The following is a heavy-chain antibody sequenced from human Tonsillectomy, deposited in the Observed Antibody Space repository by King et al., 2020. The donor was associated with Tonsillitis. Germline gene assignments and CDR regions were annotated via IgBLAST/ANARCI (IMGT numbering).Heavy chain of an antibody. CDR3: AKLTAWDDVFDI. J-gene: IGHJ3*02. Sequence: VQLVESGGVVVQPGGSLRLSCAASGFTFDDHTMHWVRQAPGKGLEWVSLISWDGSSIYYADSVKGRFTISRDNSKNSLYLQMNSLTTEDTALYFCAKLTAWDDVFDIWGQGTMVAVSS. V-gene: IGHV3-43*01. D-gene: IGHD2-21*02. CDR2: ISWDGSSI. CDR1: GFTFDDHT.